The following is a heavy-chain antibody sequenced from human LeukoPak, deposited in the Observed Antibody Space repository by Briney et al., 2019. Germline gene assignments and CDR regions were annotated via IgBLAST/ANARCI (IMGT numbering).Heavy chain of an antibody. D-gene: IGHD2-2*01. CDR3: ADQQVESFPPYFVY. V-gene: IGHV3-66*01. CDR1: GFTISGNF. J-gene: IGHJ4*02. Sequence: GGSLRLSCADSGFTISGNFMTWVRQAPGKELEWVSVIYSGGSTYYADSVKGRFIISRDHSKNTLYLQMNSLRAEDTAVYYCADQQVESFPPYFVYWGQRTLVTVSS. CDR2: IYSGGST.